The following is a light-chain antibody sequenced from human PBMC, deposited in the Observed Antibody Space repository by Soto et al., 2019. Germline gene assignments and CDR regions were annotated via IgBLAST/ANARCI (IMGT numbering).Light chain of an antibody. J-gene: IGKJ5*01. V-gene: IGKV1-39*01. Sequence: IQMTQSPSSLSASVGDRVTITCRASQSISSYLNWYQQKPGKAPKLLIYAASSLQSGVPSRSSGSGSGTDFTLTISSLQPEAFATYYCQQSYSTPLITFGQGTRLEIK. CDR3: QQSYSTPLIT. CDR2: AAS. CDR1: QSISSY.